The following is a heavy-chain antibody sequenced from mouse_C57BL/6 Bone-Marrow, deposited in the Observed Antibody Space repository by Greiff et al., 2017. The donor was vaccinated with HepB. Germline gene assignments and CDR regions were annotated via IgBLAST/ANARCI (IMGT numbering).Heavy chain of an antibody. CDR1: GYAFSSSW. J-gene: IGHJ2*01. Sequence: QVQLQHSGPELVKPGASVKISCKASGYAFSSSWMNWVKQRPGKGLEWIGRIYPGDGDTNYNGKFKGKATLTADKSSSTAYMQLSSLTSEDSAVYFCARSLLLRYFDYWGQGTTLTVSS. CDR3: ARSLLLRYFDY. D-gene: IGHD1-1*01. V-gene: IGHV1-82*01. CDR2: IYPGDGDT.